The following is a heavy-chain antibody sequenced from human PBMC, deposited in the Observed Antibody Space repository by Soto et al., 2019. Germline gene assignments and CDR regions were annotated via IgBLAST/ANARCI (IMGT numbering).Heavy chain of an antibody. J-gene: IGHJ4*02. CDR2: IYHSGST. Sequence: PSETLSLPCAVSGGSIRSSNWWRWVRQPPGKGLEWIGEIYHSGSTNYNPSLKSRVTISVDKSKNQFPLKLSSVTAADTAVYYCAREFASGSYQYYLDYWGQGTLVTVSS. D-gene: IGHD1-26*01. CDR1: GGSIRSSNW. CDR3: AREFASGSYQYYLDY. V-gene: IGHV4-4*02.